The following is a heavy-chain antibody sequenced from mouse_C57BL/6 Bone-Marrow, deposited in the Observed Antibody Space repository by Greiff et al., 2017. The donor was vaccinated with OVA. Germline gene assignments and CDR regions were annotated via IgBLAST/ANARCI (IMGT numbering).Heavy chain of an antibody. J-gene: IGHJ4*01. V-gene: IGHV5-6*01. CDR1: GFTFSSYG. CDR2: ISSGGSYT. Sequence: EVHLVESGGDLVKPGGSLKLSCAASGFTFSSYGMSWVRQTPDKRLEWVATISSGGSYTYYPDSVKGRFTISRDNAKNTLYLQMSSLKSEDTAMYYCARPLGYDEDYAMDYWGQGTSVTVSS. D-gene: IGHD2-2*01. CDR3: ARPLGYDEDYAMDY.